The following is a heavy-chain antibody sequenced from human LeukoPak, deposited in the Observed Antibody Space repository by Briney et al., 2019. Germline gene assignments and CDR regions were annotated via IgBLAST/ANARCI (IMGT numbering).Heavy chain of an antibody. CDR3: ARVVGGNPDY. CDR1: GGSISSSSYY. J-gene: IGHJ4*02. CDR2: IYYSGST. V-gene: IGHV4-39*07. D-gene: IGHD4-23*01. Sequence: SETLSLTCTVSGGSISSSSYYWGWIRPPPGKGLEWIGSIYYSGSTYYNPSLKSGVTISVDTSKNQFSLKLSSVTAADTAVYYCARVVGGNPDYWGQGTLVTVSS.